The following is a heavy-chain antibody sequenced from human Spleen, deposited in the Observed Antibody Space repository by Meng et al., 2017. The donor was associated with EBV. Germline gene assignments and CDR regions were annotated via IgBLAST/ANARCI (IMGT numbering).Heavy chain of an antibody. CDR2: IYHSGST. V-gene: IGHV4-30-2*01. J-gene: IGHJ5*02. D-gene: IGHD1-14*01. Sequence: QSHESGSGLVRPSQTLSLTCIVSGDAITRGGYSWTWIRQTPGKGLEWIGNIYHSGSTYYNPTLMSRVTLSVDTSANQFSLKLTSLTAADTAVYYCARDQPGWFDPWGQGTLVTVSS. CDR1: GDAITRGGYS. CDR3: ARDQPGWFDP.